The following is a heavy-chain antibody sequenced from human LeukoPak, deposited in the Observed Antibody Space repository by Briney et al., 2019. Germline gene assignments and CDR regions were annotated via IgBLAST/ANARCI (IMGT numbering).Heavy chain of an antibody. D-gene: IGHD3-9*01. CDR2: IHYSGTT. Sequence: PSETLSLTRTVSGGSISISTFNWAWIRQPPGRGLEWIGAIHYSGTTYYNPSLKSRVTISIDTSKNQFSLNLNSLTAADTAVYYCARHPTGFPNWFDPWGQGTLVTVSS. J-gene: IGHJ5*02. CDR1: GGSISISTFN. V-gene: IGHV4-39*01. CDR3: ARHPTGFPNWFDP.